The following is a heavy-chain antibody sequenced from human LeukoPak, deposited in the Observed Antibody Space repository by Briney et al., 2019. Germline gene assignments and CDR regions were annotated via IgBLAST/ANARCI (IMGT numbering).Heavy chain of an antibody. J-gene: IGHJ4*02. CDR1: GGSFSGYY. V-gene: IGHV4-34*01. CDR2: INHSGST. D-gene: IGHD1-26*01. CDR3: ARGRGDLIVGTTTTYFDY. Sequence: KASETLSLTCAVYGGSFSGYYWSWIRQPPGKGLEWIGEINHSGSTNHNPSLKSRVTISVDTSKNQFSLKLSSVTAADTAVYYCARGRGDLIVGTTTTYFDYWGQGTLVTVSS.